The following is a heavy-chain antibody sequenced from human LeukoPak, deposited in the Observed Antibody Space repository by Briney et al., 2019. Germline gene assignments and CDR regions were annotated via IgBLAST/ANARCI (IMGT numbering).Heavy chain of an antibody. CDR3: ARVLYYDILTGYYLYYFDY. CDR2: INHSGST. J-gene: IGHJ4*02. D-gene: IGHD3-9*01. V-gene: IGHV4-34*01. CDR1: GGSFSGYY. Sequence: KTSETLSLACAVYGGSFSGYYWSWIRQPPGKGLEWIGEINHSGSTNYNPSLKSRVTISVDTSKNQFSLKLSSVTAADTAVYYCARVLYYDILTGYYLYYFDYWGQGTLVTVSS.